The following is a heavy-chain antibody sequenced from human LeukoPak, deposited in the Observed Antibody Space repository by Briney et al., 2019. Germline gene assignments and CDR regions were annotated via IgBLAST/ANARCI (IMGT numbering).Heavy chain of an antibody. J-gene: IGHJ4*02. D-gene: IGHD3-10*01. V-gene: IGHV1-46*01. Sequence: ASVKVSCKASGYTFTNYCLHWVRQAPGQGLEWMATFNPSGNSTNYAQNFQGRVTVTGDTSTSSVYMELSSLRSEDTAVYYCARDGLNYVSGSFPYYWGQGTLVTVSS. CDR2: FNPSGNST. CDR1: GYTFTNYC. CDR3: ARDGLNYVSGSFPYY.